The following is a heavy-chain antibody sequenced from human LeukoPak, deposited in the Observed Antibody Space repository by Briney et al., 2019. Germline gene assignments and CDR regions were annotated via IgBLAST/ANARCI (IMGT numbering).Heavy chain of an antibody. CDR3: ARAAYSSTWYSRYFDL. V-gene: IGHV3-13*01. CDR2: IGTAGEI. D-gene: IGHD6-13*01. CDR1: GFTFRSYD. Sequence: GGSLRLSCAASGFTFRSYDMHWVRQATGKGLVWVSGIGTAGEIYYPGSVKGRFTISRENAKNSLYLQMNSLRAGDTAVYYCARAAYSSTWYSRYFDLWGRGTLVTVSS. J-gene: IGHJ2*01.